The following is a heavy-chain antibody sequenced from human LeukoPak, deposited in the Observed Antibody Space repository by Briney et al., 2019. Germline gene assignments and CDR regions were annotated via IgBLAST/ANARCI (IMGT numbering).Heavy chain of an antibody. CDR3: AKAAAYCGGDCYDY. V-gene: IGHV3-48*02. CDR1: GFTFSSYN. D-gene: IGHD2-21*01. J-gene: IGHJ4*02. CDR2: ISSSGSTI. Sequence: GGSLRLSCAASGFTFSSYNMNWVRQAPGKGLEWVSDISSSGSTIYFADSVKGRFTISRDNAKNSLYLQMNSLRDEDTAVYYCAKAAAYCGGDCYDYWGQGTLVTVSS.